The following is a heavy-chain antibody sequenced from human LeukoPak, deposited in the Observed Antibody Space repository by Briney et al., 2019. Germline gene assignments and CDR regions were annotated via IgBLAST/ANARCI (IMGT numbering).Heavy chain of an antibody. CDR3: ARVGEVGYCSGGSCYS. Sequence: ASVKVSCKASGYTFTSYYMHWVRQAPGQGLEWMGIINPSGGSTSYARKFQGRVTMTRDTSTSTVYMELSSLRSEDTAVYYCARVGEVGYCSGGSCYSWGQGTLVTVSS. CDR2: INPSGGST. CDR1: GYTFTSYY. J-gene: IGHJ4*02. D-gene: IGHD2-15*01. V-gene: IGHV1-46*01.